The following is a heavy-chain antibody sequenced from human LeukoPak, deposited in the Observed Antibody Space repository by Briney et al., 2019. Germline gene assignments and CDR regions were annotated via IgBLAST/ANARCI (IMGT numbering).Heavy chain of an antibody. Sequence: SETLSLTCNISGGSISNYFWTWIRQPAGKGLEWIGRMYTSVTINYNPSLKSRVIMSLDTSTSQFSLKLNSVTAADTAIYFCARFSTSSLGRAYDVWGQGTMVTVSS. CDR2: MYTSVTI. CDR3: ARFSTSSLGRAYDV. CDR1: GGSISNYF. D-gene: IGHD2/OR15-2a*01. J-gene: IGHJ3*01. V-gene: IGHV4-4*07.